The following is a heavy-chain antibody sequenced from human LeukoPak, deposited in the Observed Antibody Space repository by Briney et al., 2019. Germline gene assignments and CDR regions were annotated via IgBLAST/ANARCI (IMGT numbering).Heavy chain of an antibody. D-gene: IGHD6-19*01. CDR3: AKLKQWQPQRYFFEY. J-gene: IGHJ4*02. Sequence: GGSLRLSCAASGFTFSSFAMSWVRQAPGKGLEWVSTFSGTSTNSYADAVKGRVTISRDNSKNTLYLQMNSLRAEDTAVYYCAKLKQWQPQRYFFEYWGQGALVTVAS. CDR1: GFTFSSFA. CDR2: FSGTSTN. V-gene: IGHV3-23*01.